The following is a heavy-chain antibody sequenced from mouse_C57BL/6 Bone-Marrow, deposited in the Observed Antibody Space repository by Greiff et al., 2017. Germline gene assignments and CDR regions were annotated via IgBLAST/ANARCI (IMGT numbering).Heavy chain of an antibody. J-gene: IGHJ3*01. CDR1: GYTFTSYG. D-gene: IGHD1-1*01. Sequence: VKLVESGAELARPGASVKLSCKASGYTFTSYGISWVKQRTGQGLEWIGEIYPRSGNTYYNEKFKGKATLTADKSSSTAYMELRSLTSEDSAVYFCARKLRAYWGQGTLVTVSA. V-gene: IGHV1-81*01. CDR2: IYPRSGNT. CDR3: ARKLRAY.